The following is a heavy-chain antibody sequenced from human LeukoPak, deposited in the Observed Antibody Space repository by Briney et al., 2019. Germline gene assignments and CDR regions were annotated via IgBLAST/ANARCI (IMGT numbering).Heavy chain of an antibody. CDR1: GFTFRSYW. V-gene: IGHV3-7*04. D-gene: IGHD3-3*01. CDR2: VKQDGSEK. CDR3: AGGVTGVDY. Sequence: PGGSLRLSCAVSGFTFRSYWMNWVRQAPGKGLEWVANVKQDGSEKNYLDSVRGRFTISRDNVKNSFYLQMGSLRVEDTALYYCAGGVTGVDYCGQGTLVTVSS. J-gene: IGHJ4*02.